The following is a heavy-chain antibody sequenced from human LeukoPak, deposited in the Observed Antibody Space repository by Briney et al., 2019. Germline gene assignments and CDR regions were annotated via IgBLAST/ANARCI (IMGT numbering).Heavy chain of an antibody. CDR2: ISWNSGRI. V-gene: IGHV3-9*01. D-gene: IGHD6-6*01. CDR1: GFTFDDYA. J-gene: IGHJ4*02. CDR3: AKATYSTSPGYYFDY. Sequence: GGSLRLSCAASGFTFDDYAMHWVRQGPGKGLEWVSGISWNSGRIGYADSVKGRFIISGDNAKNSLYLQMNSLRSEDTAFYYCAKATYSTSPGYYFDYWGQGTLVTVSS.